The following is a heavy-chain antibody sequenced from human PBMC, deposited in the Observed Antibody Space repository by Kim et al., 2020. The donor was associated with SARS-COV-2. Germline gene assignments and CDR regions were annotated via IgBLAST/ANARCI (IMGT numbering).Heavy chain of an antibody. Sequence: GGSLRLSCAASGFTFSSYAMSWVRQAPGKGLEWVSAISGSGGSTYYADSVKGRLTISRDNSKNTLYLQMNSLRAEDTAVYYCATSYYDFWSGSYYYYGMDVWGQGTTVTVSS. CDR3: ATSYYDFWSGSYYYYGMDV. D-gene: IGHD3-3*01. J-gene: IGHJ6*02. V-gene: IGHV3-23*01. CDR1: GFTFSSYA. CDR2: ISGSGGST.